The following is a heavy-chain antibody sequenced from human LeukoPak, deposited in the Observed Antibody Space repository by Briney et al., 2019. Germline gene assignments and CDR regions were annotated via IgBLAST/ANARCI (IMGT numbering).Heavy chain of an antibody. V-gene: IGHV3-15*01. CDR1: GFSFNKAW. D-gene: IGHD3-10*01. CDR3: TTLTMIREHEDC. CDR2: IKSTSDGGTT. J-gene: IGHJ4*02. Sequence: GGSLTLSCAVSGFSFNKAWMNWVRQAAGKGLEWVGRIKSTSDGGTTDYAAPVKGRFTISRDDSKNTLYLQMNSLKTEDTAVYYCTTLTMIREHEDCWGQGILVTVSS.